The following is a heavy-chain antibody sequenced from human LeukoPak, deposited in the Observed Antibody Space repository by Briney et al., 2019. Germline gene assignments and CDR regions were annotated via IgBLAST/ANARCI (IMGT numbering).Heavy chain of an antibody. V-gene: IGHV4-59*01. J-gene: IGHJ4*02. Sequence: PSETLSLTCTVSGGSINSYYWSWIRQPPGKGLEWIGYIYYSGSTNYNPSLKSRVTISVDTSKNQFSLKLSSVTAADTAVYYCAREDCSGDGCYSFDYWGQGTLVTVFS. CDR1: GGSINSYY. CDR3: AREDCSGDGCYSFDY. CDR2: IYYSGST. D-gene: IGHD2-15*01.